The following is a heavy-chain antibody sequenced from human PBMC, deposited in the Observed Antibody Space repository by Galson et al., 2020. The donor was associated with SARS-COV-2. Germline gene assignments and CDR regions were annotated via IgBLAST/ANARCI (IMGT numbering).Heavy chain of an antibody. CDR1: GGSISSGGYY. J-gene: IGHJ6*02. D-gene: IGHD3-22*01. CDR3: AREARYYDSSGYSYGMDV. Sequence: SETLSLTCTVSGGSISSGGYYWSWIRQHPGKGLEWIGYIYYSGSTYYNPSLKSRVTISVDTSKNQFSLKLSSVTAADTAVYYCAREARYYDSSGYSYGMDVWGQGTTVTVS. CDR2: IYYSGST. V-gene: IGHV4-31*03.